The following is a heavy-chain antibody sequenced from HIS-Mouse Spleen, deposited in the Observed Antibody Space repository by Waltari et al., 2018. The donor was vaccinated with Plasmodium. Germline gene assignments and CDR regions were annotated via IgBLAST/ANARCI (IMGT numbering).Heavy chain of an antibody. J-gene: IGHJ4*02. CDR3: ARDRSAAALLGY. Sequence: EVQLVESGGGLVKPGGSLRLSCAASGFTFSSYSMNWVRQAPGKGLEWVSSISSSSSYIYYAYSVKGRFTISRDNAKNSLYLQMNSLRAEDTAVYYCARDRSAAALLGYWGQGTLVTVSS. CDR1: GFTFSSYS. D-gene: IGHD6-13*01. V-gene: IGHV3-21*01. CDR2: ISSSSSYI.